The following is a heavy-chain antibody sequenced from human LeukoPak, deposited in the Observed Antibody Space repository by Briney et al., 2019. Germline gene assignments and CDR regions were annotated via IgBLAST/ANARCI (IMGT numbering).Heavy chain of an antibody. Sequence: VASVKVSCKASGYTFTSYYMHWVRQALGQGLEWMGIINPSGGSTSYAQKFQGRVTMTRDTSTSTVYMKLSSLRSEDRAVYYCARESSSWHFDYWGQGTLVTVSS. D-gene: IGHD6-13*01. V-gene: IGHV1-46*01. CDR3: ARESSSWHFDY. CDR2: INPSGGST. J-gene: IGHJ4*02. CDR1: GYTFTSYY.